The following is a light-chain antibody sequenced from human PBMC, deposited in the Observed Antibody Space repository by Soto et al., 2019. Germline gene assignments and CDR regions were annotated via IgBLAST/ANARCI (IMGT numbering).Light chain of an antibody. J-gene: IGKJ1*01. V-gene: IGKV3-20*01. CDR3: QQYNSYSEA. CDR2: GAS. Sequence: EIVLTQSPGTLSLSPGERATLSCRASQSVSSNYLAWYQQKPGQAPRLLIYGASSRATGIPDRFSGSGSGTDFTLTISSLEPEDFAVYYCQQYNSYSEAFGQGTKVDIK. CDR1: QSVSSNY.